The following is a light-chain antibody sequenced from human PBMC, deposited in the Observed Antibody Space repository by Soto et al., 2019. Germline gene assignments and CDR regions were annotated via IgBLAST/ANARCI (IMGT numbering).Light chain of an antibody. J-gene: IGKJ1*01. Sequence: LSCRASQSVSNNYLAWYQQKPGQAPRLLIYGASNRASGIPDRFSGSGSGTDFTLTISRLEPEDFAVYYCQHYGTSGTFGQGTKVDIK. CDR2: GAS. V-gene: IGKV3-20*01. CDR3: QHYGTSGT. CDR1: QSVSNNY.